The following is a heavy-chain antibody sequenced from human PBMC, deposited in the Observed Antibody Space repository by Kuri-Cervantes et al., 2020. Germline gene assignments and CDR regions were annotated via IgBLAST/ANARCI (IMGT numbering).Heavy chain of an antibody. CDR3: AKIIYGLGYCSGGSCRDRFDY. V-gene: IGHV3-23*01. CDR2: ISGSGGST. J-gene: IGHJ4*02. D-gene: IGHD2-15*01. Sequence: GGSLRLSCAASGFTFSSYAMSWVRQAPGKGLEWVSAISGSGGSTYYADSVKGRFTISRDNSKNTLYLQMNSLRAEDTAVYYCAKIIYGLGYCSGGSCRDRFDYWGQGTLGTGSA. CDR1: GFTFSSYA.